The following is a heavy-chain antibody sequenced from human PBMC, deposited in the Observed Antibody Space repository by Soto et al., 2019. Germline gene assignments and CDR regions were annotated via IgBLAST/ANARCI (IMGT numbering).Heavy chain of an antibody. V-gene: IGHV4-34*01. Sequence: QVQLQQWVAGLLKPSETLSLTCAVYGGSFSGYYWSWIRQPPGKGLEWIGEINHSGSTNYNPSLKSRVTISVDTSKNQFSLKLSSVTAADTAVYYCARGLPGWLPYFDYWGQGTLVTVSS. CDR3: ARGLPGWLPYFDY. CDR1: GGSFSGYY. CDR2: INHSGST. J-gene: IGHJ4*02. D-gene: IGHD3-22*01.